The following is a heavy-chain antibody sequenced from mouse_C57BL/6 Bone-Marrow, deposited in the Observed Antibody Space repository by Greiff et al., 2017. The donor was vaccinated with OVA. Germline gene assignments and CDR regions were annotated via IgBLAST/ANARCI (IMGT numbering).Heavy chain of an antibody. V-gene: IGHV1-81*01. CDR2: IYPRSGNT. D-gene: IGHD3-2*02. Sequence: VQLQQSGAELARPGASVKLSCKASGYTFTSYGISWVKQRTGQGLEWIGEIYPRSGNTYYNEKFKGKATLTADKSSSTAYMELRSLTSEDSAVYFCARGQLRFSGFAYWGQGTLVTVSA. CDR1: GYTFTSYG. J-gene: IGHJ3*01. CDR3: ARGQLRFSGFAY.